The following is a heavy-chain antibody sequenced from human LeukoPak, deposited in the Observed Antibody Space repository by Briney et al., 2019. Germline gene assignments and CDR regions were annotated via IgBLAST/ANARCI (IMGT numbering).Heavy chain of an antibody. V-gene: IGHV1-2*02. D-gene: IGHD3-22*01. J-gene: IGHJ3*02. CDR1: GYTFTGYY. Sequence: ASVKVSCKASGYTFTGYYMHWVRQAPGQGLEWMGWINPNSGGTNYAQKFQGRVTMTRDTSISTAYMELSSLRSEDMAVYYCARSRQSSSGYYYGDAFDIWGQGTMVTVSS. CDR3: ARSRQSSSGYYYGDAFDI. CDR2: INPNSGGT.